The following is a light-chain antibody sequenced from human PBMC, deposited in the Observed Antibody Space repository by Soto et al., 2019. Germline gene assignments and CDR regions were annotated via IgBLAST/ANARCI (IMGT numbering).Light chain of an antibody. CDR3: QQSFITPPLT. Sequence: DIQMTQSPSSLSASIGDRITITCRASQSISTYLNWYQQKPGKAPRHLIYGASTLQNGVPSRFSGSGSATDYTLTISSLQPEDFATYYCQQSFITPPLTFGGGTKVEMK. V-gene: IGKV1-39*01. J-gene: IGKJ4*01. CDR2: GAS. CDR1: QSISTY.